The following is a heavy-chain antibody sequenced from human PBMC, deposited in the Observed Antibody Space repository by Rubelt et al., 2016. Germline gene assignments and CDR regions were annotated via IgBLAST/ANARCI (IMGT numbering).Heavy chain of an antibody. J-gene: IGHJ6*02. V-gene: IGHV1-18*01. D-gene: IGHD6-19*01. CDR1: GYTFTDYA. CDR3: ARREAVAGDYYYYGMDV. CDR2: ISAYNGNT. Sequence: QVQLVQSGAEVKKPGASVKVSCKASGYTFTDYAINWVRQAPGQGLEWMGWISAYNGNTNYAQKLGDRVTMTTDTSTSTAYMELRGLRSDDTAVYYCARREAVAGDYYYYGMDVWGQGTTVTVSS.